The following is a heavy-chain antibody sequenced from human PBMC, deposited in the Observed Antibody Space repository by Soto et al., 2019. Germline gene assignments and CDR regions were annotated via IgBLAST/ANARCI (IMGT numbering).Heavy chain of an antibody. CDR1: GYTFTGYY. CDR3: ASEYTMTGCRRVEH. Sequence: ASGKVSCKASGYTFTGYYIHWVRQAPGQGLEWMGWINPNTGGTNYAQNFQGRVTLTWDTSISTAYMELSSLRSDDTAVYNCASEYTMTGCRRVEHWGRGSQDSVS. CDR2: INPNTGGT. J-gene: IGHJ4*01. V-gene: IGHV1-2*02. D-gene: IGHD4-17*01.